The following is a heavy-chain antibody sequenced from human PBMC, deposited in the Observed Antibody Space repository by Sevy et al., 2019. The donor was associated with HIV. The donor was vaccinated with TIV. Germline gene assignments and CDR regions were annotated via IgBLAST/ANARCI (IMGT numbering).Heavy chain of an antibody. V-gene: IGHV1-18*01. Sequence: ASVKVSCKASGYTFTNYGLTWVRQAPGQGLEWMGWIYTYNGHTNYAQKFQGRVTMTTDTSTSTAYMELRSLRSDDTAVYYCARDLVFGGSTTAEVFDVWGQGTMVNVSS. J-gene: IGHJ3*01. CDR1: GYTFTNYG. D-gene: IGHD1-26*01. CDR3: ARDLVFGGSTTAEVFDV. CDR2: IYTYNGHT.